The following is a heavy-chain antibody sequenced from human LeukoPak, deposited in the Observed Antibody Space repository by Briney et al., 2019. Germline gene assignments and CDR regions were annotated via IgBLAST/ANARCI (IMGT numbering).Heavy chain of an antibody. J-gene: IGHJ2*01. D-gene: IGHD2-15*01. CDR3: ARQGGVFWYFDL. CDR1: GGSISSYY. CDR2: IYYSGST. V-gene: IGHV4-59*08. Sequence: SETLSLTCTVSGGSISSYYWSWIQQPPGKGLEWIGYIYYSGSTNYNPSLKSRVTISVDTSKNQFSLKLSSVTAADTAVYYCARQGGVFWYFDLWSRGTLVTVSS.